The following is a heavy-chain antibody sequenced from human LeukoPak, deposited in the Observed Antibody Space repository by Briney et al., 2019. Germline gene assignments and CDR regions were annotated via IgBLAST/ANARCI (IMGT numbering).Heavy chain of an antibody. V-gene: IGHV4-61*02. J-gene: IGHJ4*02. Sequence: PSETLSLTCAVSGGSMSSVSNFWSWIRQPAGKGLEWIGRIHTSGNPNYNPSLKSRVTISVDTSKNQSSLQLNSVTAADTAVYYCARNGYGSGSSYWGQGTLVTVSS. D-gene: IGHD3-10*01. CDR2: IHTSGNP. CDR1: GGSMSSVSNF. CDR3: ARNGYGSGSSY.